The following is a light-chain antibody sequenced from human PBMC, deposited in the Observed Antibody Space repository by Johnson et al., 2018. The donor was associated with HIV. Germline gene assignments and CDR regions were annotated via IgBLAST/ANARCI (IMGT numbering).Light chain of an antibody. CDR1: SSNIENNY. CDR2: DNN. Sequence: QSVLTQPPSVSAASGQRVDISCSGSSSNIENNYLSWYQQLPHTAPRLLISDNNKPPSGIPDRFSGSKSGTSATLGITGLQTGDEADYYCGTWDGSLSGYVFGTGTKVTVL. CDR3: GTWDGSLSGYV. J-gene: IGLJ1*01. V-gene: IGLV1-51*01.